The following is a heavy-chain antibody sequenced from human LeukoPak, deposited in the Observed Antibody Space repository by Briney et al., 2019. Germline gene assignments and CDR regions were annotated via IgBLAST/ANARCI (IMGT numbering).Heavy chain of an antibody. V-gene: IGHV3-23*01. D-gene: IGHD1-1*01. CDR2: IRGGGGT. CDR3: AKANWVSNADAVW. J-gene: IGHJ4*02. Sequence: GGSLRLSCAASGFSFSNYAMSWVRQAPARGPEWVSSIRGGGGTFYADSVKGRFTLSRDDPRNTVYLQLNSLRVEDTAIYYCAKANWVSNADAVWWGQGTQVTVSS. CDR1: GFSFSNYA.